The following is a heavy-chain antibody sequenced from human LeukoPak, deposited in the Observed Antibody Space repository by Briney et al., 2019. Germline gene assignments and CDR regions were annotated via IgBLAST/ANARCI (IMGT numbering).Heavy chain of an antibody. J-gene: IGHJ6*03. D-gene: IGHD6-13*01. Sequence: ASVKVSCKASGYTFTGYYMHWVRQAPGPGLEWMGWINPNSGGTNYAQKFQGRVTMTRDTFISTAYMELSRLRSDDTAVYYCASHPIAAAGELDYYYYYMDVWGKGTTVTVSS. CDR2: INPNSGGT. V-gene: IGHV1-2*02. CDR3: ASHPIAAAGELDYYYYYMDV. CDR1: GYTFTGYY.